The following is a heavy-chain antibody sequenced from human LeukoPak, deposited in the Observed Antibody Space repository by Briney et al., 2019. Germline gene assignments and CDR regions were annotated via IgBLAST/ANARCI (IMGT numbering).Heavy chain of an antibody. J-gene: IGHJ3*02. CDR1: GFTFSDYY. CDR3: GRDFGFSGTKRSFDI. Sequence: PGGSLRLSCAASGFTFSDYYMGWIRQAPGKGLEWLSYISGSGTIIYYADSVKGRFTISRDNAKNSLDLQMNSLRADDTAVYYCGRDFGFSGTKRSFDIRGQGTMVTVSS. CDR2: ISGSGTII. V-gene: IGHV3-11*01. D-gene: IGHD1-7*01.